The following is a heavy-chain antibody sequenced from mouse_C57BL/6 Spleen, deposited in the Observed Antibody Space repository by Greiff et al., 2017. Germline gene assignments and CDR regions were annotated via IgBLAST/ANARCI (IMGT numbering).Heavy chain of an antibody. D-gene: IGHD2-5*01. Sequence: QVQLQQPGAELVRPGSSVKLSCKASGYTFTSYWMHWVKQRPIQGLEWIGNIDPSDSETHYNQKFKDKATLTVDKSSSTAYMQLSSLTSEDSAVYYCARRRDSNYFDYWGQGTTLTVSS. CDR1: GYTFTSYW. CDR2: IDPSDSET. V-gene: IGHV1-52*01. J-gene: IGHJ2*01. CDR3: ARRRDSNYFDY.